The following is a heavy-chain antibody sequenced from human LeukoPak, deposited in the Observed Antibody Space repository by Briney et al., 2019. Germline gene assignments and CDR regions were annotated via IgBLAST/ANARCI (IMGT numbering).Heavy chain of an antibody. CDR1: GGSISSHY. Sequence: SETLSLTCTVSGGSISSHYWSWIRQPPGKGLEWIGYIYYSGSTKYNPSLKSRVTISVDTSESQFPLTLSSVPAADTAVYYCARLYDSSGYTNWLDPWGQGTLVTVSS. CDR3: ARLYDSSGYTNWLDP. D-gene: IGHD3-22*01. CDR2: IYYSGST. V-gene: IGHV4-59*11. J-gene: IGHJ5*02.